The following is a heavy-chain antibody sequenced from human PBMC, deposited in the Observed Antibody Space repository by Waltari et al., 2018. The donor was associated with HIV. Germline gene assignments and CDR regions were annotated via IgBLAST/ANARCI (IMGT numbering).Heavy chain of an antibody. CDR1: GYTFTSYS. CDR3: AREKNIPEKYHGMDV. V-gene: IGHV1-3*01. Sequence: QVQLVQSGGEVKKPGASVKVSCKASGYTFTSYSMHWVHQAPGRRFEWMGWINAGNGNTKYSQKMQGRVTITRDTSASTAYMELTSLRSEDTAVYYCAREKNIPEKYHGMDVWGQGTTVTVSS. J-gene: IGHJ6*02. CDR2: INAGNGNT.